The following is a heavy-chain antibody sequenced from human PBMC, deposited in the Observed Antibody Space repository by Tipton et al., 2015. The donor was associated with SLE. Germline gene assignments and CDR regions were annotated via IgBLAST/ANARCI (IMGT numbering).Heavy chain of an antibody. CDR2: IKKDGSEK. CDR1: GFTFSSYC. Sequence: SLRLSCAASGFTFSSYCMSWVRQAPGKGLEWVANIKKDGSEKYYVDSVKGRFTISRDNAKSSLYLQLNRLRAEDTAVYYCARDTPGYTPGVDYWGQGTLVTVSS. J-gene: IGHJ4*02. V-gene: IGHV3-7*03. CDR3: ARDTPGYTPGVDY. D-gene: IGHD5-18*01.